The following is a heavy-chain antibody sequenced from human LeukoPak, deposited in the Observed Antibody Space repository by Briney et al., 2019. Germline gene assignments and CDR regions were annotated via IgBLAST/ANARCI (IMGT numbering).Heavy chain of an antibody. CDR3: ARNDGDFRQY. CDR2: IKQDGSEK. CDR1: GFTFSNYW. V-gene: IGHV3-7*01. D-gene: IGHD4-17*01. J-gene: IGHJ4*02. Sequence: GGSLRLSCAASGFTFSNYWMSWVRQAPGKGLEWVANIKQDGSEKYYVDSVKGRFTISRDNAKNSLYLQMNSLRAEDTAVYYCARNDGDFRQYSGQGALVTVSS.